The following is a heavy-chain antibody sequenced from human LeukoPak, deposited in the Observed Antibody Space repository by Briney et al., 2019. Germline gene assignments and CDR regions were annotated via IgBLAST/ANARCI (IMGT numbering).Heavy chain of an antibody. CDR2: IRYGGSNK. CDR1: GFTFSSYG. J-gene: IGHJ4*02. D-gene: IGHD6-6*01. Sequence: TGGSLRLSCAASGFTFSSYGMHWVRQAPCKGLEWVAFIRYGGSNKYYADSVKGRFTISRDNSKNTLYLQMNSLRAEDTAVYYCAKDHEYSSSSFFDYWGQGTLVTVSS. CDR3: AKDHEYSSSSFFDY. V-gene: IGHV3-30*02.